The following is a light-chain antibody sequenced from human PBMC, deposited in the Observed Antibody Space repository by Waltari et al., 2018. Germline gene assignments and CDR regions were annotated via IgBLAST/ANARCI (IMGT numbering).Light chain of an antibody. CDR3: QQGNSFPPT. CDR2: DAS. CDR1: QGISTR. V-gene: IGKV1-12*01. J-gene: IGKJ1*01. Sequence: DIQMTQSPSSVSASVGDRVTITCRASQGISTRLAWYQQKPGKAPRLLIYDASSLQSGVPSRFSGSGSGTEFTLTISSLQPEDFATYSCQQGNSFPPTFGQVTKVEI.